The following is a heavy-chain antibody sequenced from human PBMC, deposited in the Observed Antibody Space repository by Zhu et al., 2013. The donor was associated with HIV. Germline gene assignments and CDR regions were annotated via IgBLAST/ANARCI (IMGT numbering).Heavy chain of an antibody. CDR3: MDV. J-gene: IGHJ6*03. CDR2: VDPADGGT. V-gene: IGHV1-69-2*01. Sequence: EVQLXQSGAEVKKPGTTVKISCNFSGYTFSDYYIHWVQQAPGKGLQWMGLVDPADGGTRDAEKFLGRVTITADRALNTAYLELTGLRSDDTAMYYYMDVWGKGTTVTVSS. CDR1: GYTFSDYY.